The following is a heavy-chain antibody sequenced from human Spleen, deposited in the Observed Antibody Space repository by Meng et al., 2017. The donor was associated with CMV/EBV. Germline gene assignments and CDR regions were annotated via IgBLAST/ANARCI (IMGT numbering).Heavy chain of an antibody. D-gene: IGHD6-6*01. V-gene: IGHV3-53*01. CDR1: GFTVSSNY. Sequence: GESLEISCAASGFTVSSNYMSWVRQAPGKGLEWVSVIYSGGSTYYADSVKGRFTISRDNSKNTLYLQMNSLRAEDTAVYYCARRGYSSSSEGMDVWGQGTTVTVSS. CDR3: ARRGYSSSSEGMDV. J-gene: IGHJ6*02. CDR2: IYSGGST.